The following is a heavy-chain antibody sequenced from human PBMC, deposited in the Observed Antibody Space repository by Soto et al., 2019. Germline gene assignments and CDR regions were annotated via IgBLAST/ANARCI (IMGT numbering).Heavy chain of an antibody. CDR2: ISSSSSTI. V-gene: IGHV3-48*01. J-gene: IGHJ4*02. CDR1: GFTFSSYS. CDR3: ARDNYYGSGSYSFDY. D-gene: IGHD3-10*01. Sequence: GGSLRLSCAASGFTFSSYSMNWVRQAPGKGLEWVSYISSSSSTIYYADSVKGRFTISRDNAKNSLYLQMNSLRAEDTAVYYCARDNYYGSGSYSFDYWGQGTLVTVSS.